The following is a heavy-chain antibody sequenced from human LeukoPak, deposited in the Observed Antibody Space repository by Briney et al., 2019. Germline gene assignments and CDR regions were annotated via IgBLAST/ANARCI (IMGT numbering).Heavy chain of an antibody. CDR2: ISAYNGHT. V-gene: IGHV1-18*01. Sequence: GASVKVSCKASGYTFTSYGITWVRQAPGQGLEWMGWISAYNGHTKYAQKVQGRVTMITDTSTSTAYMELRSLRSDDAAVYYCARGFKRLGEDPWGYAFDIWGQGTMVTVSS. J-gene: IGHJ3*02. CDR1: GYTFTSYG. CDR3: ARGFKRLGEDPWGYAFDI. D-gene: IGHD3-16*01.